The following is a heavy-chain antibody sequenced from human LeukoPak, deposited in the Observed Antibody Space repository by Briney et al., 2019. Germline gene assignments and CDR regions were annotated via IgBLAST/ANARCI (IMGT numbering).Heavy chain of an antibody. J-gene: IGHJ3*02. CDR1: GFTFSSYS. D-gene: IGHD6-13*01. V-gene: IGHV3-21*01. CDR3: ARDPSYSSSWYGDAFDI. Sequence: PGGSLRLSCAASGFTFSSYSMNWVRQAPGKGLEWVSSISSSSSYIYYADSEKGRFTISRDNAMNSLYLQMNSLRAEDTAVYYCARDPSYSSSWYGDAFDIWGQGTMVTVSS. CDR2: ISSSSSYI.